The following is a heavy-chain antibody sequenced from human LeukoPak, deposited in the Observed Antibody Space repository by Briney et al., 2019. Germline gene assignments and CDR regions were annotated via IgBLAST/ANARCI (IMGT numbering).Heavy chain of an antibody. D-gene: IGHD2-8*01. CDR2: ISYSGST. Sequence: PSETLSLTCTVSGDSVSIYYWSWIRQPPGKGLEWIGYISYSGSTDYNPSLKSRVTISVDTSKNQFPLKLSSATAADTAVYYCARGLVLTAVTEYYFDYWGQGTLVTVSS. CDR1: GDSVSIYY. CDR3: ARGLVLTAVTEYYFDY. V-gene: IGHV4-59*08. J-gene: IGHJ4*02.